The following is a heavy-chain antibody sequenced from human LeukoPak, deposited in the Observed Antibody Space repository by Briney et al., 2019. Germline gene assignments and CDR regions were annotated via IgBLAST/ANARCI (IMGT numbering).Heavy chain of an antibody. Sequence: PGGSLRLSCAPSGFTFSSYAMSWVRQAPGKGLEWVSAISGSGGSTYYADSVKGRFTISRDNSKNTLYLQMNSLRAEDTAVYYCAKVQWLTPDQPFDYWGQGTLVTVSS. CDR2: ISGSGGST. J-gene: IGHJ4*02. D-gene: IGHD6-19*01. V-gene: IGHV3-23*01. CDR1: GFTFSSYA. CDR3: AKVQWLTPDQPFDY.